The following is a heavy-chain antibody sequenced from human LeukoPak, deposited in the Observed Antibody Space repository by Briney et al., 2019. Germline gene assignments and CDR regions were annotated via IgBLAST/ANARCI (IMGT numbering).Heavy chain of an antibody. V-gene: IGHV4-4*09. CDR3: ARFRSGFYDSSGYLDY. CDR1: GGFISSYY. CDR2: IYTSGST. Sequence: SEALSLTCTVSGGFISSYYWSWIRQPPGTGLEWIGYIYTSGSTNYNPSLKSRFTISVDTPKTQFSLKLSSVPAADTAVYYCARFRSGFYDSSGYLDYWGQGPLVTVSS. D-gene: IGHD3-22*01. J-gene: IGHJ4*02.